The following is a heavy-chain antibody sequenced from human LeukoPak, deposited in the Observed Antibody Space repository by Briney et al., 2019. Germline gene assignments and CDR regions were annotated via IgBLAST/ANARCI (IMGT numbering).Heavy chain of an antibody. D-gene: IGHD6-6*01. J-gene: IGHJ4*02. CDR2: IYYSGNT. V-gene: IGHV4-39*02. CDR1: GGSISSSSHH. Sequence: PSETLSLTCTVSGGSISSSSHHWSWVRQPPGKGLEWIGSIYYSGNTYYNPSLKSRVTISVDTSKNQFSLKLTSVTAADTAVYYCTREYSSSSDCWGQGTLVTVSS. CDR3: TREYSSSSDC.